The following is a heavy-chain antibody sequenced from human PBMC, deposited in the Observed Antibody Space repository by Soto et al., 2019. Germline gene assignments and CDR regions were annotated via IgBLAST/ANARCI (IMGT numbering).Heavy chain of an antibody. CDR3: ARNPLSSSWYFSA. D-gene: IGHD6-13*01. CDR1: GFIVSSNY. CDR2: IYSGGNT. V-gene: IGHV3-66*01. Sequence: EVHLVESGGGLVQPGGSLRLSCAASGFIVSSNYMSWVRQAPGKGLEWVSLIYSGGNTFYADSVKGRFTISRDNSKNTLYLQMNSLRAEDTAIYYCARNPLSSSWYFSAWGQGTLVTVSS. J-gene: IGHJ5*02.